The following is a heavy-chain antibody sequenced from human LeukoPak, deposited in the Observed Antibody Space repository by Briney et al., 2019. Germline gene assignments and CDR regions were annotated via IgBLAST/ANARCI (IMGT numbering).Heavy chain of an antibody. D-gene: IGHD5-18*01. CDR2: ISYDGSNK. J-gene: IGHJ4*02. CDR3: ARVGGYSFWGTFDY. Sequence: GSLRLSRAASGFTFSSYAMHWVRQAPGKGLEWVAVISYDGSNKYYADSVKGRFTISRDNSKNTLYLQMNSLRAEDTAVYYCARVGGYSFWGTFDYWGQGTLVTVSS. CDR1: GFTFSSYA. V-gene: IGHV3-30-3*01.